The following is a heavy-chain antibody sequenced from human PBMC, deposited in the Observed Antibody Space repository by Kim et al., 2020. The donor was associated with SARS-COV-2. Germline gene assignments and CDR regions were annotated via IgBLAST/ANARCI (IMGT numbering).Heavy chain of an antibody. CDR1: GFTFSGSP. CDR3: GVGGTTGDYYHGLGV. D-gene: IGHD1-26*01. V-gene: IGHV3-73*01. J-gene: IGHJ6*02. Sequence: GGSLRLSCAASGFTFSGSPMHWVRQASGRGLEWVGRIRSKANSYATAYAASVQGRFIISRDDSRNTAYLQMNSLETEDTAVYYCGVGGTTGDYYHGLGVWGQGTTVTVSS. CDR2: IRSKANSYAT.